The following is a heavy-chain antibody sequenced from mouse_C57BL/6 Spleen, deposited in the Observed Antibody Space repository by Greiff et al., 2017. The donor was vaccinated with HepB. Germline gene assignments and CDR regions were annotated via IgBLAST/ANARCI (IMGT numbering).Heavy chain of an antibody. D-gene: IGHD4-1*01. J-gene: IGHJ2*01. V-gene: IGHV1-69*01. CDR3: ARGMGRRPDY. CDR2: IDPSDSYT. Sequence: QVHVKQPGAELVMPGASVKLSCKASGYTFTSYWMHWVKQRPGQGLEWIGEIDPSDSYTNYNQKFKGKSTLTVDKSSSTAYMQLSSLTSEDSAVYYCARGMGRRPDYWGQGTTLTVSS. CDR1: GYTFTSYW.